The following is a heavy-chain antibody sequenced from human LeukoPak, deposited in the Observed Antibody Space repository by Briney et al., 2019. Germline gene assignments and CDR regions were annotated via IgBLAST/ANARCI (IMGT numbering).Heavy chain of an antibody. D-gene: IGHD6-19*01. CDR3: ARGRQWLAQYYFDY. CDR2: IKHDGSEK. Sequence: GGSLRLSCAASGFIFTNYFMSWVRQAPGKGLEWVASIKHDGSEKYYVDSVRGRFTISRDNTMNSLYLQMSSLGAEDTAVYYCARGRQWLAQYYFDYWGQGTLVTVSS. CDR1: GFIFTNYF. V-gene: IGHV3-7*03. J-gene: IGHJ4*02.